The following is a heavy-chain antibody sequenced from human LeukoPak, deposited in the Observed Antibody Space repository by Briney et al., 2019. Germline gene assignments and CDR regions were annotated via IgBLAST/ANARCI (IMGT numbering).Heavy chain of an antibody. J-gene: IGHJ4*02. Sequence: GGTLRLSCAASGFTFSSYGMSWVRQAPGKGLEWVSAISGSGGSTYYADSVKGRFTISRDNSKNTLYLQMNSLRAEDTAVYYCAKRSPVVVVPAAMRYFDYWGQGTLVTVSS. D-gene: IGHD2-2*01. CDR3: AKRSPVVVVPAAMRYFDY. V-gene: IGHV3-23*01. CDR1: GFTFSSYG. CDR2: ISGSGGST.